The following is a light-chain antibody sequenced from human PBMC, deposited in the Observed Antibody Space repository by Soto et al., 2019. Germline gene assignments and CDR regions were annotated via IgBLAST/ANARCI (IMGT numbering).Light chain of an antibody. CDR2: DAS. J-gene: IGKJ4*01. V-gene: IGKV1-5*01. Sequence: DIQMTQSPSTLSASVGDRVTITCRASQSISSWLAWYQQKPGKAPKLLIYDASSLESGVPSRFSGSGSGTEFTLTISSLQSEDFATYYCQHFNNWPPELTFGGGTKVEIK. CDR1: QSISSW. CDR3: QHFNNWPPELT.